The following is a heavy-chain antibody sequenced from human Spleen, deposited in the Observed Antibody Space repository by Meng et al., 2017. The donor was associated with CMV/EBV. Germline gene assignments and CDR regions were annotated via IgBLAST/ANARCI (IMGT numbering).Heavy chain of an antibody. CDR3: AKLGYSSSSEDY. Sequence: GESLKISCVVSGFTFSSYAMSWVRQAPGKGLEWVSVIYSGGSSTYYADSVKGRFTISRDNSKNTLYLQMNSLRAEDTAVYYCAKLGYSSSSEDYWGQGTLVTVSS. J-gene: IGHJ4*02. CDR1: GFTFSSYA. V-gene: IGHV3-23*03. CDR2: IYSGGSST. D-gene: IGHD6-6*01.